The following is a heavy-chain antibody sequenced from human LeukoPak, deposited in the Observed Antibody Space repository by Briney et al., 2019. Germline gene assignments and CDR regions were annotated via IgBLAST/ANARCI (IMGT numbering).Heavy chain of an antibody. J-gene: IGHJ3*02. Sequence: PGGSLRLSCAASGFTFSSYAMHWVRQAPGKGLGCVGVISYDGSTKYYADSVKGRFTISRDNSKNTLYLQMNSLRAEDTAVYYCAKDPGDIVADDAFDIWGQGTMVTVSS. CDR1: GFTFSSYA. D-gene: IGHD5-12*01. V-gene: IGHV3-30*04. CDR2: ISYDGSTK. CDR3: AKDPGDIVADDAFDI.